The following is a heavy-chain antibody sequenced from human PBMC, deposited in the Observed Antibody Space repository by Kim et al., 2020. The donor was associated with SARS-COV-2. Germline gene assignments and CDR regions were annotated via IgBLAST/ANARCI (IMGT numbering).Heavy chain of an antibody. CDR1: GFTFSSYA. D-gene: IGHD6-13*01. CDR2: ISYDGSNK. Sequence: GGSLRLSCAASGFTFSSYAMHWVRQAPGKGLEWVAVISYDGSNKYYADSVKGRFTISRDNSKNTLYLQMNSLRAEDTAVYYCARTSSSWWAAPGSDWGQGTLVTVSS. J-gene: IGHJ4*02. V-gene: IGHV3-30*04. CDR3: ARTSSSWWAAPGSD.